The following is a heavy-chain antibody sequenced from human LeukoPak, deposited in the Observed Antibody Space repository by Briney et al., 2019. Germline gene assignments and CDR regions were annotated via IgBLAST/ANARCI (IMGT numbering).Heavy chain of an antibody. D-gene: IGHD5-12*01. CDR1: GRSFSGYY. Sequence: PSETLSLTCAVYGRSFSGYYWSWIRQPPGKGLEWIGEINHSGSTNYNPSLKSRVTISVDTSKNQFSLKLSSVTAADTAVYYCARGGWLRFVFYAFDIWGQGAMVTVSS. CDR3: ARGGWLRFVFYAFDI. V-gene: IGHV4-34*01. CDR2: INHSGST. J-gene: IGHJ3*02.